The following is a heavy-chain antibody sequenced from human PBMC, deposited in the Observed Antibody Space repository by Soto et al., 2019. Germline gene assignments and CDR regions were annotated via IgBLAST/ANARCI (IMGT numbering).Heavy chain of an antibody. Sequence: LRLSFAASGFTFSSYWMSWVRQAPGKGLEWVANIKQDGSEKYYVDSVKGRFTISRDNAKNSLYLQMNSLRAEDTAVYYCARDFRWTAYSYYGMDVWGQGTTVTVSS. D-gene: IGHD2-15*01. CDR3: ARDFRWTAYSYYGMDV. V-gene: IGHV3-7*01. CDR2: IKQDGSEK. CDR1: GFTFSSYW. J-gene: IGHJ6*02.